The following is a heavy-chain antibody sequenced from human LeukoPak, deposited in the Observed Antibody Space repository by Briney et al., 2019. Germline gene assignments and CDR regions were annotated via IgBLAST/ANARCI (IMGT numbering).Heavy chain of an antibody. J-gene: IGHJ4*02. CDR3: TREGYDRSGYFLDF. Sequence: SETLSLTCSVSSGSMTDSCWNWFRQAPGKGFEWLGFIYPDGRIEYSPSLRSRVTFSVATSKLEATVRLSSVTASDTAVYYCTREGYDRSGYFLDFWGQGTLVTVSS. V-gene: IGHV4-59*12. CDR1: SGSMTDSC. CDR2: IYPDGRI. D-gene: IGHD3-22*01.